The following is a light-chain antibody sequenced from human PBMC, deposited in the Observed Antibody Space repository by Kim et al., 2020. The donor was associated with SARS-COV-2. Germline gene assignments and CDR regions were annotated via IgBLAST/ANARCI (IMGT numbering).Light chain of an antibody. CDR2: QDN. V-gene: IGLV3-1*01. CDR1: ELGDKY. CDR3: QAWDSRTSTWV. Sequence: QGQTANITSSGNELGDKYVCWYQQKPGQSPVLVIYQDNKWPSGIPERFSGANSGDTATLTISGTQALDEADYYCQAWDSRTSTWVFGGGTQLTVL. J-gene: IGLJ3*02.